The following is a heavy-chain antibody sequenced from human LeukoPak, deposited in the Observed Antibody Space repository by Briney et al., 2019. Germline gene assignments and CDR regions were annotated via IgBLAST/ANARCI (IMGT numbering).Heavy chain of an antibody. D-gene: IGHD5-18*01. CDR3: ARVRGYSYGYFDY. V-gene: IGHV4-59*11. Sequence: SETLSLTCTVSGGSISSHYCSWIRQPPGKGLEWIGYIYYSGSTNYNPSLKSRVTISVDTSKNQFSLKLSSVTAADTAVYYCARVRGYSYGYFDYWGQGTLVTVSS. J-gene: IGHJ4*02. CDR2: IYYSGST. CDR1: GGSISSHY.